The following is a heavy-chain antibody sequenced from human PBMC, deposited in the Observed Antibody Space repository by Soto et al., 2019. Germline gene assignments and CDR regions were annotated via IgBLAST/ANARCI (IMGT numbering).Heavy chain of an antibody. CDR1: GFTFSSYG. V-gene: IGHV3-30*18. CDR2: ISYDGSNK. J-gene: IGHJ4*02. Sequence: QVQLVESGGGVVQPGRSLRLSCAASGFTFSSYGMHWVRQAPGKGLEWVAVISYDGSNKYYADSVKGRFTISRDNSKNTLYLQMNSLRAEDTAVYYCAKDESLHFDYRGQGTLVTVSS. CDR3: AKDESLHFDY.